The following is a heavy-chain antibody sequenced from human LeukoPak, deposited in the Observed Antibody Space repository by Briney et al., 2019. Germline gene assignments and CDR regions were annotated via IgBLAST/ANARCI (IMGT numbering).Heavy chain of an antibody. Sequence: GGSLRLSCAASGFTFSSYAMSWVRQAPGKGLEWVSAISGSGGSTYYADSVKGRFAISRDNSKNTLYLQMNSLRAEDTAVYYCAKLGTYGEDTTWGQGTLVTVSS. CDR1: GFTFSSYA. J-gene: IGHJ4*02. CDR2: ISGSGGST. V-gene: IGHV3-23*01. D-gene: IGHD4-17*01. CDR3: AKLGTYGEDTT.